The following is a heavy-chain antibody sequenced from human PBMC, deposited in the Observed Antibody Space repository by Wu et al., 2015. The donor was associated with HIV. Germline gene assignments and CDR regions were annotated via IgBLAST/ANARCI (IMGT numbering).Heavy chain of an antibody. D-gene: IGHD2-2*01. CDR1: GGTFSSYA. CDR2: IIPIFGTA. V-gene: IGHV1-69*12. J-gene: IGHJ3*02. Sequence: QVQLVQSGGEVKKPGSSVKVSCKASGGTFSSYAISWVRQAPGQGLEWMGGIIPIFGTANYPQKFQGRVTITADESTSTAYMELSSLRSEDTAVYYCARDRSIVVVPAVTAFDIWGQGTMVTVSS. CDR3: ARDRSIVVVPAVTAFDI.